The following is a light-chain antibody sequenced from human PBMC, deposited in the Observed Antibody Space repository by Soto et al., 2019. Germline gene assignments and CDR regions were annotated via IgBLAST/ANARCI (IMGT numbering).Light chain of an antibody. Sequence: EIVMTQSPATLSVSPGGRATLSCRASQSVSSNLAWYQQKPGQAPRLLIYGASTRATGIPARFSGSGSGTDFTLTISRLEPEDFAVYYCQQYSTSPDWTFGQGTKVDIK. J-gene: IGKJ1*01. CDR1: QSVSSN. V-gene: IGKV3-15*01. CDR3: QQYSTSPDWT. CDR2: GAS.